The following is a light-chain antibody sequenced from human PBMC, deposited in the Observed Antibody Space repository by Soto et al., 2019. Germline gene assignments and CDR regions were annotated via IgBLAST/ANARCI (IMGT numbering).Light chain of an antibody. Sequence: EIVMTQSPATLSVSPGERATLSCRASQSVSSNLAWYQQKFGQAPRLLIYGVSTRATGIPARFSGSGSGTEFTLTISSLQSEDLAVYYCQQYNNWPRTFGQGTKVEIK. CDR3: QQYNNWPRT. CDR1: QSVSSN. CDR2: GVS. V-gene: IGKV3-15*01. J-gene: IGKJ1*01.